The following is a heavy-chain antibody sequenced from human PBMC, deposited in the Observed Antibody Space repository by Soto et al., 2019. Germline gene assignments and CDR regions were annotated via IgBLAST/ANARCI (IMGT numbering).Heavy chain of an antibody. Sequence: SETLSLTCTVSGGSISSGDYYWSWIRQPPGKGLEWIGYIYYSGSTYHNPSLKSRVTISVDTSKNQFSLKLSSVTAADTAVYYCARHPITMIWYFDLWGRGTLVTVSS. V-gene: IGHV4-30-4*01. CDR1: GGSISSGDYY. D-gene: IGHD3-22*01. CDR3: ARHPITMIWYFDL. CDR2: IYYSGST. J-gene: IGHJ2*01.